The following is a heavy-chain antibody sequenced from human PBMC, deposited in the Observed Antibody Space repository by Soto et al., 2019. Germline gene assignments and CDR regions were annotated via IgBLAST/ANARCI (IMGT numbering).Heavy chain of an antibody. CDR2: TYYRSKWYN. D-gene: IGHD3-22*01. Sequence: SQTLSLTCVISGDSVSSNSAAWNWIRQSPSRGLEWLGRTYYRSKWYNDYAVSVKSRITINPDTSKNQFSLQLNSVTPEDTAVYYCARDNFYDSSRYYYSFDYWGQGTLVNVSS. CDR3: ARDNFYDSSRYYYSFDY. J-gene: IGHJ4*02. CDR1: GDSVSSNSAA. V-gene: IGHV6-1*01.